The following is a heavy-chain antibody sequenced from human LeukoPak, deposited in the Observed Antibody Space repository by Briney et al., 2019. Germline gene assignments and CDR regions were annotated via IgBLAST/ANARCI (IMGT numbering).Heavy chain of an antibody. Sequence: GGSLRLSRVGSGFTFSGFAMIWVRQTPGKGLEWVSSISAGSTNTYYADSVEGRFTISRDNSKNTLYLQMNSLRAEDTAIYYCGKGRAVVGAAGPDHWGQGTLVTVSS. CDR2: ISAGSTNT. CDR3: GKGRAVVGAAGPDH. V-gene: IGHV3-23*01. J-gene: IGHJ4*02. CDR1: GFTFSGFA. D-gene: IGHD2-15*01.